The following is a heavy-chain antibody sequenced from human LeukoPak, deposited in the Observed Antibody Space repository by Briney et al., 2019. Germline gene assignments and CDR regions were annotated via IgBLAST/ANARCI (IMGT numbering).Heavy chain of an antibody. Sequence: PSETLSLTCTVSGGSISSHYWSWIRQPPGKGLEWIGYIYYSGSTNYNPSLKGRVTISVDTSKSQFSLKLSSVTAADTAVYYCARGGFLDPFDPWGQGTLVTVSS. CDR2: IYYSGST. CDR1: GGSISSHY. CDR3: ARGGFLDPFDP. V-gene: IGHV4-59*11. D-gene: IGHD1-1*01. J-gene: IGHJ5*02.